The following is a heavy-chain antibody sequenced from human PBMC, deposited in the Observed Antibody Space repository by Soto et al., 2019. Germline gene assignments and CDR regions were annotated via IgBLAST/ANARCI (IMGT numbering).Heavy chain of an antibody. J-gene: IGHJ3*01. D-gene: IGHD7-27*01. CDR3: VKKMSTRPNGDFDL. CDR2: IKQDGSEK. Sequence: LRLSCAASGFTFSSYCMSWVRQAPGRGLEWVANIKQDGSEKYYVDSVKGRFTISRDNSKNTLYLQMNSLLAEDTAIYYCVKKMSTRPNGDFDLWGQGTRDTVS. V-gene: IGHV3-7*03. CDR1: GFTFSSYC.